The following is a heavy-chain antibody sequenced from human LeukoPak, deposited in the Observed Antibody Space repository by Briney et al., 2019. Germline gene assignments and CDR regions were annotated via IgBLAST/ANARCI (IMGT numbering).Heavy chain of an antibody. Sequence: SETLSLTCAVYGGSFSGYYWSWIRQPPGKGLEWIGEINHSGSTNYNPSPKSRVTISVDTSKNQFSLKLSSVTAADTAVYYCARGVDCSSTSCYSTRDDAFDIWGQGTMVTVSS. D-gene: IGHD2-2*01. J-gene: IGHJ3*02. CDR1: GGSFSGYY. CDR3: ARGVDCSSTSCYSTRDDAFDI. V-gene: IGHV4-34*01. CDR2: INHSGST.